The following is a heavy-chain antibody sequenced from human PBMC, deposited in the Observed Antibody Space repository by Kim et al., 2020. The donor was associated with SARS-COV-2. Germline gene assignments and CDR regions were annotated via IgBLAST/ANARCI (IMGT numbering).Heavy chain of an antibody. V-gene: IGHV4-34*01. D-gene: IGHD5-18*01. J-gene: IGHJ4*02. CDR3: ARGVRGYSYGYVENY. Sequence: PSLKSRVTISVDTSKNQFSLKLSSVTAADTAVYYCARGVRGYSYGYVENYWGQGTLVTVSS.